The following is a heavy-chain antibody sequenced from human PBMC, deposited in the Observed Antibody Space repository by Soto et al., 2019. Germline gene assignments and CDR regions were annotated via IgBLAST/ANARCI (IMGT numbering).Heavy chain of an antibody. CDR1: GGTFSSYA. Sequence: QVQLVQSGAEVKKPGASVKVSCKASGGTFSSYASIWVRQAPGQGLEWMGGIIPIFGTANYVQNFQGSVTITADKSTSTAFMELRSLSSDDMAVYYCAGENRHGGYSSAHSPYYYEYCGMDVWGQGTTVTVSS. J-gene: IGHJ6*02. D-gene: IGHD3-22*01. CDR3: AGENRHGGYSSAHSPYYYEYCGMDV. V-gene: IGHV1-69*06. CDR2: IIPIFGTA.